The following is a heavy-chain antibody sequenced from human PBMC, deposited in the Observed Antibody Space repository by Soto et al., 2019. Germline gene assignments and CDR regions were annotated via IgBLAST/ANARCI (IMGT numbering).Heavy chain of an antibody. CDR3: AKDNAEAATVNGGGDS. J-gene: IGHJ4*02. V-gene: IGHV3-30*18. CDR2: ISFDGRRK. D-gene: IGHD5-12*01. Sequence: QVQLVESGGGVVQPGTSLRLSCAASGFIFSDYDMYWVRQAPGRGLEWVAVISFDGRRKYYGDSVKGRFTISRDGSRDTVYLQMTRLRVEDMAVYYCAKDNAEAATVNGGGDSWGLGTLVNVSS. CDR1: GFIFSDYD.